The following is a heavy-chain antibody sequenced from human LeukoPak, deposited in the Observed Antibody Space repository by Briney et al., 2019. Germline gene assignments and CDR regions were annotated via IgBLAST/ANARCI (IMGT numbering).Heavy chain of an antibody. CDR3: ARPRYSSSFLSFVY. CDR2: IYYSGST. Sequence: KPSETLSLTCTVSGGSISSSSYYWGWIRQPPGKGLEWIGSIYYSGSTYYNPSLKSRVTISVDTSKNQFSLKLSSVTAADTAVYYCARPRYSSSFLSFVYWGQGTLVTVSS. D-gene: IGHD6-13*01. CDR1: GGSISSSSYY. J-gene: IGHJ4*02. V-gene: IGHV4-39*01.